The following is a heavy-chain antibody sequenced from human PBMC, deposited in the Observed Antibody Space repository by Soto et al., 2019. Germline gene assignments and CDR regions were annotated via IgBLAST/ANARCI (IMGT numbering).Heavy chain of an antibody. Sequence: ESGGALVKPGGSLRLSCAASEFTFTYAWMSWVRQAPGKGLEWVGRVKSKTDGGTTDYAAPVKGRFTISRDESQNTLYLQMNSLKTEDTAVYYCTSLYYGHWGQGTLVTVSS. V-gene: IGHV3-15*02. CDR3: TSLYYGH. CDR1: EFTFTYAW. J-gene: IGHJ4*02. CDR2: VKSKTDGGTT. D-gene: IGHD3-16*02.